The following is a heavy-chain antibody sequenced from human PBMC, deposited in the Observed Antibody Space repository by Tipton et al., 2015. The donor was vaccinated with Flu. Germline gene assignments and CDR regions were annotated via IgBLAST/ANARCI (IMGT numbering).Heavy chain of an antibody. J-gene: IGHJ6*02. V-gene: IGHV4-61*02. D-gene: IGHD3-10*01. Sequence: TLSLTCTVSGGSISSGSYYWSWIRQPAGKGLEWIGRIYTSGSTNYNPSLKSRVTISVDTSKNQFSLKLSSVTAADTAVYYCASEASGPGYGRDVWGQGTTVTVSS. CDR2: IYTSGST. CDR1: GGSISSGSYY. CDR3: ASEASGPGYGRDV.